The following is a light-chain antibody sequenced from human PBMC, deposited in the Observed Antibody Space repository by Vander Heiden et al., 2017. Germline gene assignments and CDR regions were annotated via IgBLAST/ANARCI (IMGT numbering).Light chain of an antibody. Sequence: QSALTQPASVSGSPGQSITVSCTGTSSDVGKYNFVSWYQQHPGKAPKLVIYEVSNRPSGVSIRFSGSKSGNTASLTISGLQTEDEADYYCSSFTSTTTWVFGGGTKLTVL. J-gene: IGLJ3*02. CDR3: SSFTSTTTWV. CDR1: SSDVGKYNF. V-gene: IGLV2-14*01. CDR2: EVS.